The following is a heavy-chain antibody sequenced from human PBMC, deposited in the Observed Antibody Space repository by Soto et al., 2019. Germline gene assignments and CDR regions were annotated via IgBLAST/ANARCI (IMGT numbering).Heavy chain of an antibody. J-gene: IGHJ3*02. CDR3: ARETHEARPLSGNAFDI. V-gene: IGHV3-7*03. D-gene: IGHD1-26*01. CDR2: IKRDGSEK. CDR1: GFIFSSYW. Sequence: EVQLVESGGGLVQPGGSLRLSCAGSGFIFSSYWMTWVRQAPGKGLEWVANIKRDGSEKYYVDSVKGRFTISRDNAKKSLYLQMNSLRAEDTAVYYCARETHEARPLSGNAFDIWGQGTMVTISS.